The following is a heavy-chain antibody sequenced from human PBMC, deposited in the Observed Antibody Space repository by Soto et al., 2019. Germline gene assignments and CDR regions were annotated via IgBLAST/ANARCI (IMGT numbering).Heavy chain of an antibody. CDR1: GGSICSYY. J-gene: IGHJ4*02. CDR2: IYYSGST. CDR3: ARGQQQLVLAY. Sequence: SETLSLTCTVSGGSICSYYWSWIRQPPGKGLEWIGYIYYSGSTNYNPSLKSRVTISVDTSKNQFSLKLSSVTAADTAVYYCARGQQQLVLAYWGQGTLVTVSS. D-gene: IGHD6-13*01. V-gene: IGHV4-59*12.